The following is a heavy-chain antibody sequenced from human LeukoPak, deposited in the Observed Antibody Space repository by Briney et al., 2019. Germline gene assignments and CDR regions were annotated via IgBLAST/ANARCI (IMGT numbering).Heavy chain of an antibody. CDR3: ARMDYDYVWGSYRLDY. D-gene: IGHD3-16*02. V-gene: IGHV1-18*01. J-gene: IGHJ4*02. CDR2: ISAYNGNT. Sequence: ASVKVSCKASGYTFTSYGISWVRQAPGQGLEWMGWISAYNGNTNYAQKLQGRVTMTTDTSTSTAYMELRSLRSDDTAVYYCARMDYDYVWGSYRLDYWGQGTLVTVSS. CDR1: GYTFTSYG.